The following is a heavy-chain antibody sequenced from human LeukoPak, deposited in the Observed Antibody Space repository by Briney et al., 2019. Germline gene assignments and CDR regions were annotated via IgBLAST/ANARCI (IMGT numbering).Heavy chain of an antibody. CDR3: ARGGFTIFGVVNIYYYYYMDV. CDR1: GGSFSGYY. CDR2: INHSGST. J-gene: IGHJ6*03. V-gene: IGHV4-34*01. Sequence: SETLSLTCAVYGGSFSGYYWSWIRQPPGKGLEWIGEINHSGSTNYNPSLKSRVTISVDTSKNQFSLKLSSVTAADTAVYYCARGGFTIFGVVNIYYYYYMDVWGKGTTVTVSS. D-gene: IGHD3-3*01.